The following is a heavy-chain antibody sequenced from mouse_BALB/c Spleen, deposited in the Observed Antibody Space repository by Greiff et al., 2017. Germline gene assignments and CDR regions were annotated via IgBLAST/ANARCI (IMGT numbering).Heavy chain of an antibody. Sequence: VMLVESGPGLVAPAQSLSITCTVSGFSLTDYGVSWIRQPPGKGLEWLGVIWGGGSTYYNSALKSRLSISKDNSKSQVFLKMNSLQTDDTAMYYCAKHGEDDGYYAMDYWGQGTSVTVSS. V-gene: IGHV2-6-5*01. CDR2: IWGGGST. CDR3: AKHGEDDGYYAMDY. D-gene: IGHD2-3*01. CDR1: GFSLTDYG. J-gene: IGHJ4*01.